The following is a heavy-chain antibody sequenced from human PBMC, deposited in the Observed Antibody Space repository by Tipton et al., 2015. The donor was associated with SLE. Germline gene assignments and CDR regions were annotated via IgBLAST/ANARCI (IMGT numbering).Heavy chain of an antibody. CDR3: TSRRSTMATTPFDD. J-gene: IGHJ4*02. V-gene: IGHV3-30*04. D-gene: IGHD4/OR15-4a*01. Sequence: SLRLSCAASGFTFSSYAMHWVRQAPGKGLEWVAVISYDGSNKYYAESVKGRFTISRDNSKNTLYLQMNTLRAEDTAVYYCTSRRSTMATTPFDDWGQGTLVTVSS. CDR2: ISYDGSNK. CDR1: GFTFSSYA.